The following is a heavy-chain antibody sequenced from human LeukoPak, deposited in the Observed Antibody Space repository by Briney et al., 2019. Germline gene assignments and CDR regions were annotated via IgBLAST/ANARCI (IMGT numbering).Heavy chain of an antibody. D-gene: IGHD3-16*01. CDR2: IKQDETEK. J-gene: IGHJ4*02. V-gene: IGHV3-7*03. CDR1: GFTFSNFW. Sequence: PGGSLRLSCTASGFTFSNFWMGWVRQAPGKGLGWVANIKQDETEKFYLGSVKGRFTISRDNAKNSLYLQMNGLRAEDTAVYYCAKRGEDPVDLDYWGQGTLVTVSS. CDR3: AKRGEDPVDLDY.